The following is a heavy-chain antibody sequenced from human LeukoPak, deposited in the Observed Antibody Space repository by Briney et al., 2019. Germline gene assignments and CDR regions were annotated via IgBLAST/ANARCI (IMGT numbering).Heavy chain of an antibody. CDR1: GGSLSSGSYD. CDR2: INHSGGT. CDR3: ARRIASSWKLFDY. D-gene: IGHD6-13*01. V-gene: IGHV4-39*07. Sequence: SETLSLTCTVSGGSLSSGSYDWSWLRQPPGRGLEWLGEINHSGGTNYNPSLKSRVTISVDASKNQISLKLSSVTAADTAVYYCARRIASSWKLFDYWGQGTLVTVSS. J-gene: IGHJ4*02.